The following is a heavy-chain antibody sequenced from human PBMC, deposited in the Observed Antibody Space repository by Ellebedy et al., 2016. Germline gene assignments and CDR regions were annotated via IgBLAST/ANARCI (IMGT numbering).Heavy chain of an antibody. CDR3: ASPGYCSSTSCYRLVGSDAFDI. J-gene: IGHJ3*02. CDR1: GGTFSSYA. CDR2: IIPIFGTA. V-gene: IGHV1-69*13. D-gene: IGHD2-2*01. Sequence: SVKVSXXASGGTFSSYAISWVRQAPGQGLEWMGGIIPIFGTANYAQKFQGRVTITADESTSTAYMELSSLRSEDTAVYYCASPGYCSSTSCYRLVGSDAFDIWGQGTMVTVSS.